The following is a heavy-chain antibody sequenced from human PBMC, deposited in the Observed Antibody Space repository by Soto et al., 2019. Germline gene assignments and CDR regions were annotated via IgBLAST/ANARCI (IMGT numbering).Heavy chain of an antibody. D-gene: IGHD5-18*01. CDR3: ARVDTAMVGYYYGMDV. CDR1: GYSFTSYW. V-gene: IGHV5-51*01. Sequence: RESLKISCKGSGYSFTSYWIGWVRQMPGKGLEWMGIIYPGDSDTRYSPSFQGQVTISADKSISTAYLQWSSLKASDTAMYYCARVDTAMVGYYYGMDVWGQGTTDTVSS. J-gene: IGHJ6*02. CDR2: IYPGDSDT.